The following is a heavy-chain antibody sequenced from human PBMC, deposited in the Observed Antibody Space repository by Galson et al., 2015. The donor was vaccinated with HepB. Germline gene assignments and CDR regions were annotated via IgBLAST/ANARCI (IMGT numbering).Heavy chain of an antibody. CDR2: IIPILGIA. V-gene: IGHV1-69*04. Sequence: SVKVSCKASGGTFSSYAISWVRQAPGQGLEWMGRIIPILGIANYAQKFQGRVTITADKSTSTAYMELSSLRSEDTAVYYCARDPDYGGPWVNYFDYWGQGTLVTVSS. CDR1: GGTFSSYA. D-gene: IGHD4-23*01. CDR3: ARDPDYGGPWVNYFDY. J-gene: IGHJ4*02.